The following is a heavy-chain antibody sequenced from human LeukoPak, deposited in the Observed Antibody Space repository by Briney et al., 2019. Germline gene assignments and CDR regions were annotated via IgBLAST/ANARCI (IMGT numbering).Heavy chain of an antibody. J-gene: IGHJ6*03. V-gene: IGHV4-59*01. CDR1: GYSITSYH. CDR3: ARTSEGYCSGGSCWDFYYYMDV. D-gene: IGHD2-15*01. CDR2: IYYSGST. Sequence: PSETLSLTCTVSGYSITSYHWSWIRQPPGKGLEWIGYIYYSGSTNHNPSLKSRVTISVDTSKNQFSLKLSSVTAADTAVYYCARTSEGYCSGGSCWDFYYYMDVWGKGTTVTVSS.